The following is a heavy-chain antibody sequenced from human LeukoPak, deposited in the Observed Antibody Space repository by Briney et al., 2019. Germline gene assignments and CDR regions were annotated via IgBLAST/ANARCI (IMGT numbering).Heavy chain of an antibody. CDR1: GFTFSSYA. J-gene: IGHJ4*02. Sequence: GGSLRLSCAASGFTFSSYAMSWVRQAPGKGLEWVSAISGSGGSTYYADSVKGRFTISRDNSKNTLYLQMNSLRAEDTAVYYCAKDRARIQLWKRPLYYFDYWGQGTLVTVSS. D-gene: IGHD5-18*01. V-gene: IGHV3-23*01. CDR2: ISGSGGST. CDR3: AKDRARIQLWKRPLYYFDY.